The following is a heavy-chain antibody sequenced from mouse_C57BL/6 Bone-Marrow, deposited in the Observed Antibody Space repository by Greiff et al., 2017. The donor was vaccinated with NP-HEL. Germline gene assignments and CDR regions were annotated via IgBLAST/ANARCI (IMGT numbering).Heavy chain of an antibody. Sequence: QSGAELVRPGASVKMSCKASGYTFTSYNMHWVKQTPRQGLEWIGAIYPGNGDTSYNQKFKGKATLTVDKSSSTAYMQLSSLTSEDSAVYFCASGDYGSSPRYWYFDVWGTGTTVTVSS. D-gene: IGHD1-1*01. J-gene: IGHJ1*03. CDR2: IYPGNGDT. V-gene: IGHV1-12*01. CDR1: GYTFTSYN. CDR3: ASGDYGSSPRYWYFDV.